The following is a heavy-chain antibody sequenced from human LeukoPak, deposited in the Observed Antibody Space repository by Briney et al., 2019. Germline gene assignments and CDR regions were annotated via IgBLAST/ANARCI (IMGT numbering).Heavy chain of an antibody. CDR2: VILNNGDT. CDR1: GYTFTGYS. V-gene: IGHV1-2*02. CDR3: AKEAKDYYDADGYYLDY. D-gene: IGHD3-22*01. J-gene: IGHJ4*02. Sequence: ASVKLSCKTSGYTFTGYSIHWVRQPPGQGLEWMGWVILNNGDTNYAQNFQGRISMTRDTSIGTAHMELSRLTSDDTAIYYCAKEAKDYYDADGYYLDYWGQGTLVTVSS.